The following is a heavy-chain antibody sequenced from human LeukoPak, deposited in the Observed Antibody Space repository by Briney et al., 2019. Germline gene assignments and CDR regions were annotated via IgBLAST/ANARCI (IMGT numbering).Heavy chain of an antibody. CDR1: GGSISSGDYY. J-gene: IGHJ4*02. CDR2: IYYSGST. D-gene: IGHD6-13*01. CDR3: ARGSYSSSWYGGFDY. Sequence: SETLSLTCTVSGGSISSGDYYWSWIRQPPGKGLEWIGYIYYSGSTYYNPSLKSRVTISVDTSKNQFSLKLSSVTAADTAVYYCARGSYSSSWYGGFDYWGQGALVTVSS. V-gene: IGHV4-30-4*01.